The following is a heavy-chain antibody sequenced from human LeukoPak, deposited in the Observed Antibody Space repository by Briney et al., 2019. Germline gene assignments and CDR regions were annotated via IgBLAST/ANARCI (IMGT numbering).Heavy chain of an antibody. CDR2: IIPILGIA. D-gene: IGHD2-2*02. V-gene: IGHV1-69*04. J-gene: IGHJ4*02. CDR1: GGTFSSYA. CDR3: AKQYRSSTSCYISREDY. Sequence: ASVKVSCKASGGTFSSYAISWVRQAPGQGLEWMGRIIPILGIANYAQKFQGRVTITADKSTSTAYMELSSLRSEDTAVYYCAKQYRSSTSCYISREDYWGQGTLVTVSS.